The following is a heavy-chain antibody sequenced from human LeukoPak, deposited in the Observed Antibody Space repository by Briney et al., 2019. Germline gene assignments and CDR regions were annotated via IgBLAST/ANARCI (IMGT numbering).Heavy chain of an antibody. CDR3: ARAFCSGGPCYHSRGWFDP. Sequence: SETLSLTCTVSGGSISNSSSYWGWIRQPPGKGLEWIGNIYYSGSTHYNPSLKSRVTISVDTSKNQFSLKLSSVTAADTAVYYCARAFCSGGPCYHSRGWFDPWGQGTLVTVSS. CDR1: GGSISNSSSY. D-gene: IGHD2-15*01. J-gene: IGHJ5*02. V-gene: IGHV4-39*07. CDR2: IYYSGST.